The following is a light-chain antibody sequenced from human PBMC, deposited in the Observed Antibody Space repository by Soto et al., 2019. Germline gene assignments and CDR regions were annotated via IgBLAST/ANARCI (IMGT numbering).Light chain of an antibody. CDR2: DAS. V-gene: IGKV3-11*01. Sequence: EVMLTQSPATLSLSPGERATLSCRASQDISTYLAWYQQKPGQAPRLLIYDASRRATGIPARFSGSGSGTDFTLTISSLEPEDFAFYYCQQRSKWPPPFGGGTKVEI. CDR3: QQRSKWPPP. J-gene: IGKJ4*01. CDR1: QDISTY.